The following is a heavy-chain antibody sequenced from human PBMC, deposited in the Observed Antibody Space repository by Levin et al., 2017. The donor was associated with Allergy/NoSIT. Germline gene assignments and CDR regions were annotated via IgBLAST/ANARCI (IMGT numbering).Heavy chain of an antibody. V-gene: IGHV4-30-4*01. Sequence: KASETLSLTCTVSGGSISSGDYYWSWIRQSPGMGLEWIGHISDTGRTNYNPSLKSRLTISVDTSKNQFSLTLTSVTAAATAVYYCARDRSSYRSYYSGLDVWGQGTTVTVSS. CDR3: ARDRSSYRSYYSGLDV. D-gene: IGHD1-26*01. J-gene: IGHJ6*02. CDR2: ISDTGRT. CDR1: GGSISSGDYY.